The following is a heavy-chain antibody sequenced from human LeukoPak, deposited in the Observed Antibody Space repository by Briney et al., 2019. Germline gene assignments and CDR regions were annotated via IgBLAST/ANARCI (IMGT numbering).Heavy chain of an antibody. Sequence: GGSLRLSCAASGFTFSSYWMHWVRQAPGKGLVWVSRINTDGSSTSYADSVKGRFTISRDNAKNTLYLQLNSLRAEDTAVYYCARENGSGRPFDYWGQGTLVTVPS. CDR2: INTDGSST. CDR3: ARENGSGRPFDY. J-gene: IGHJ4*02. D-gene: IGHD3-10*01. V-gene: IGHV3-74*01. CDR1: GFTFSSYW.